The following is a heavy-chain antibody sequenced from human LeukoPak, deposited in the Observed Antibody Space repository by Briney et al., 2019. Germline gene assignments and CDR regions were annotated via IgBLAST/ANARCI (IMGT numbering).Heavy chain of an antibody. D-gene: IGHD3-10*01. CDR1: GYTFTSFA. Sequence: GASVKLSCKASGYTFTSFAINWMRQATGQGLEWMGWMNPNSGNTCYAQKFQGRVTMTRSTSINIAYMELSSLRSEDTAVYYCARGSVTDWFYPWGQGTLVTVSS. V-gene: IGHV1-8*02. CDR2: MNPNSGNT. J-gene: IGHJ5*02. CDR3: ARGSVTDWFYP.